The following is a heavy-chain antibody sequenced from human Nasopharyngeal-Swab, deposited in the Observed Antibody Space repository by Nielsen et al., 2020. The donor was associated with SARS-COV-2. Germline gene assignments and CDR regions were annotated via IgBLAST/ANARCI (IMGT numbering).Heavy chain of an antibody. V-gene: IGHV3-74*01. J-gene: IGHJ6*02. Sequence: GESPKITCAASGITFSSYWMHWVRQAPGKGLVWVSRINSDGSSTSYADSVKGRFTISRDNAKNTLYLQMNSLRAEDTAVYYCARDRIGVGMDVWGQGTTVTVSS. D-gene: IGHD2-15*01. CDR2: INSDGSST. CDR1: GITFSSYW. CDR3: ARDRIGVGMDV.